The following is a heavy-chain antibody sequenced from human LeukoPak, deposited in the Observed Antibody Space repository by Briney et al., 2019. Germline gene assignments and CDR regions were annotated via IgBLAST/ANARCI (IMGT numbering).Heavy chain of an antibody. V-gene: IGHV1-2*02. CDR2: INPNSGGT. CDR3: ARDRGAMVTGFDY. J-gene: IGHJ4*02. D-gene: IGHD5-18*01. CDR1: GYTFTGYY. Sequence: ASVKVSCKASGYTFTGYYMHWVRQAPGQGLEWVGWINPNSGGTNYAQKFQGRVTMTRDTSISTAYMELSRLRSDDTAVYYCARDRGAMVTGFDYWGQGTLVTVSS.